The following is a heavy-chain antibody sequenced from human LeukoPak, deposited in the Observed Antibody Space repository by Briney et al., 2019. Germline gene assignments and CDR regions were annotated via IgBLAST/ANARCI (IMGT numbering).Heavy chain of an antibody. Sequence: SETLSLTCTVSGGSISSGDYYWSWIRQPPGKGLEWIGYIYYSGSTYYNPSLKSRVTISVDTSKNQFSLKLSSVTAADTAVYYCARSPGIAAAGTTFPTNSRTYYYYGMDVWGQGTTVTVSS. CDR3: ARSPGIAAAGTTFPTNSRTYYYYGMDV. CDR1: GGSISSGDYY. CDR2: IYYSGST. D-gene: IGHD6-13*01. J-gene: IGHJ6*02. V-gene: IGHV4-30-4*02.